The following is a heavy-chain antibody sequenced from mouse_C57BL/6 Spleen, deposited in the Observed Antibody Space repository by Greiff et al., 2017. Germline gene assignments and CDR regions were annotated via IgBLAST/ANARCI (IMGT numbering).Heavy chain of an antibody. CDR1: GFTFSDYY. D-gene: IGHD1-1*01. V-gene: IGHV5-16*01. CDR3: ARYYYGTYFDY. J-gene: IGHJ2*01. Sequence: EVKLVESEGGLVQPGSSMKLSCTASGFTFSDYYMAWVCQVPEKGLEWVANINYDGSSTYYLDSLKGRFIISRDNAKNILYLQMSSLKSEDTATYYCARYYYGTYFDYWGQGTTLTVSS. CDR2: INYDGSST.